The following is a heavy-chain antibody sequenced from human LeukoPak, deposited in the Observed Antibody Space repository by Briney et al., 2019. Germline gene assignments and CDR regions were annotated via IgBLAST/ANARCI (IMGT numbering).Heavy chain of an antibody. Sequence: GGSLRLSCAASGFTFSSNYMGWVRQAPGKELKWVSVIYSGGNTYYSDSVKGRFTISRDNSRNTMDLQMNSLRAEDTAVYYCARCDSSSWYGIDFWGQGTLVTVSS. D-gene: IGHD6-13*01. CDR1: GFTFSSNY. J-gene: IGHJ4*02. CDR3: ARCDSSSWYGIDF. CDR2: IYSGGNT. V-gene: IGHV3-53*01.